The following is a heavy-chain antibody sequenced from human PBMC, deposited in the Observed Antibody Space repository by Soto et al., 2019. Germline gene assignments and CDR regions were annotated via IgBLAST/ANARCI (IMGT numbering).Heavy chain of an antibody. D-gene: IGHD2-21*02. J-gene: IGHJ4*02. CDR3: ARGIAYCGGDCYSVLDY. CDR2: IYYSGST. Sequence: QVQLQESGPGLVKPSQTLSLTCTVSGGSISSGGYYWSWIRQHPGKGLEWIGYIYYSGSTYYNPSLKSRVTISVDTSKNQFSRKLRSVTAADTAVYYCARGIAYCGGDCYSVLDYWGQGTLVTVSS. V-gene: IGHV4-31*03. CDR1: GGSISSGGYY.